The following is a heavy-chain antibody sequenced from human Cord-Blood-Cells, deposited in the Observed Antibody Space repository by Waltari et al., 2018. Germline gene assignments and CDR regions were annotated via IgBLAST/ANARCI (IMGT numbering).Heavy chain of an antibody. V-gene: IGHV4-34*01. Sequence: QVQLQQWGAGLLKPSETLSLPCAVYGGSFSGYYLSWIRQPPGKGREWIGEINHSGSTNYNPSLKSRVTISVDTSKNQFSLKLSSVTAADTAVYYCAGRTGDRDYWGQGTLVTVSS. D-gene: IGHD7-27*01. J-gene: IGHJ4*02. CDR3: AGRTGDRDY. CDR2: INHSGST. CDR1: GGSFSGYY.